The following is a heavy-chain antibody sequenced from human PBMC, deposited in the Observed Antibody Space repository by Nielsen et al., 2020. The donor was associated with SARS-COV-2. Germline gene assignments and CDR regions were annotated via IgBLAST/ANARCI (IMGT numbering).Heavy chain of an antibody. V-gene: IGHV3-66*01. CDR3: SKDHKPLSYYYDSSGYPPDAFDI. D-gene: IGHD3-22*01. CDR2: IYSGGST. Sequence: GESLKISCAASGFTVSSNYMSWVRQAPGKGLEWVSVIYSGGSTYYADSVKGRFTISRDNSKNTLYLQMNSLRAEDTAVYYCSKDHKPLSYYYDSSGYPPDAFDIWGQGTMVTVSS. J-gene: IGHJ3*02. CDR1: GFTVSSNY.